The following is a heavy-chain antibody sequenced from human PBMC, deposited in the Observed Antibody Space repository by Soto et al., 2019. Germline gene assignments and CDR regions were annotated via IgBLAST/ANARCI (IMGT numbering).Heavy chain of an antibody. CDR1: GFTFSSYA. CDR2: ISGSGGST. D-gene: IGHD3-10*01. CDR3: AKASGWFGEFDY. Sequence: EVLLLESGGGLVQPGGSLRLSCAASGFTFSSYAMSWVRQAPGKGLEWVSAISGSGGSTSYADSVKGPFTISRDNSTNTLYLQMNSLRAEDTAVYYCAKASGWFGEFDYWGQGTLVTVSS. J-gene: IGHJ4*02. V-gene: IGHV3-23*01.